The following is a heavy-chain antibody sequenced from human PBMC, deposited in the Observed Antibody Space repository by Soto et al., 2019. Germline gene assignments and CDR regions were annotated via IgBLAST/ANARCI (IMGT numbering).Heavy chain of an antibody. CDR2: INSDGSSP. V-gene: IGHV3-74*01. J-gene: IGHJ6*03. CDR3: ARDADSYGSGSYTTYYYYCYYMDV. CDR1: GFTFSSYW. D-gene: IGHD3-10*01. Sequence: EVQLVESGGGLVQPGGSLRLSCAASGFTFSSYWMHWVRQAPGKGLVWVSRINSDGSSPSYADSVKGRFTISRDNAKNTLYRQMNSLRAEDTAVYYCARDADSYGSGSYTTYYYYCYYMDVRGKGTTVTVSS.